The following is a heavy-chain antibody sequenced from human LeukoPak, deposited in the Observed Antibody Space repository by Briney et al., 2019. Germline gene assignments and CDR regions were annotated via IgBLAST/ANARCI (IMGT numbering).Heavy chain of an antibody. V-gene: IGHV4-39*07. D-gene: IGHD6-19*01. CDR2: IYYSKNT. CDR1: GGSISSSSAY. Sequence: PSETLSLTCTVSGGSISSSSAYWGWIRQPPGKGLEWIGSIYYSKNTYYNPSLKSRVTISVDTSKNQFSLKLSSVTAADTAVYYCARLLGPGSGPEGALFDIWGQGTMVTVSS. CDR3: ARLLGPGSGPEGALFDI. J-gene: IGHJ3*02.